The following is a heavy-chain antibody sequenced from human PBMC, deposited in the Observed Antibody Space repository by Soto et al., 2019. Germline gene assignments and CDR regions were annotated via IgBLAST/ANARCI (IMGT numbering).Heavy chain of an antibody. CDR2: IYYSGST. Sequence: PSETLSLTCTVSGGSISSSDYYWSWIRQPPGKGLEWIGYIYYSGSTYYNPSLKSRITISVDTSKNQFSLKLSSVTAADTAVYYCARGPGDGRISYWGQGTLVTV. J-gene: IGHJ4*02. V-gene: IGHV4-30-4*01. CDR3: ARGPGDGRISY. D-gene: IGHD1-26*01. CDR1: GGSISSSDYY.